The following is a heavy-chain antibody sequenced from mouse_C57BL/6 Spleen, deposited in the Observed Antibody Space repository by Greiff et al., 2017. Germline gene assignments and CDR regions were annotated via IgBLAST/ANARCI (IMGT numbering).Heavy chain of an antibody. CDR1: GYAFTNYL. J-gene: IGHJ4*01. V-gene: IGHV1-54*01. D-gene: IGHD1-1*01. Sequence: VQLQQSGAELVRPGTSVKVSCKASGYAFTNYLIEWVKQRPGQGLEWIGVINPGSGGTNYNEKFKGKATLTVDKSSSTAYVQLSSRTSEDSAVCFCARDYYGSNYQKNAMAYWGQGTSVTVSA. CDR3: ARDYYGSNYQKNAMAY. CDR2: INPGSGGT.